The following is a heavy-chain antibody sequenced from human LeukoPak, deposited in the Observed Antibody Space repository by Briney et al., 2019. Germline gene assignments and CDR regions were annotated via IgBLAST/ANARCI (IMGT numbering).Heavy chain of an antibody. Sequence: ASVKVSCKASGYTFTSYYMHWVRQAPGQGLEWMGIINPSGGSTSYAQKFQGRVTMTRDTSTSTAYMELRSLRFDDTAVYYCARDGGLYYGSGTFVGVWGQGTLVTVSS. CDR1: GYTFTSYY. D-gene: IGHD3-10*01. CDR2: INPSGGST. J-gene: IGHJ4*02. CDR3: ARDGGLYYGSGTFVGV. V-gene: IGHV1-46*01.